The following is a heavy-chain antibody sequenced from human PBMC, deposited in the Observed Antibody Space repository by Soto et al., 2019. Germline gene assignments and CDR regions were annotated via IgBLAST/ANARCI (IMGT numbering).Heavy chain of an antibody. D-gene: IGHD1-1*01. V-gene: IGHV3-21*04. CDR2: ISSSGSFT. J-gene: IGHJ4*02. Sequence: EVQLVESGGGLVKPGGSLRLSCAASGFISGYSMIWVRQAPGKGLEWGSHISSSGSFTDYADSVKGRFTISRNNAKNSLYLQMNSLRAEDTAVYYCATNEFSVDYWGQGTLVTVSS. CDR1: GFISGYS. CDR3: ATNEFSVDY.